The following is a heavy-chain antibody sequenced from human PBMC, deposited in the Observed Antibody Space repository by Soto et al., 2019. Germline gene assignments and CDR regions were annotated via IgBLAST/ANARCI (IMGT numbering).Heavy chain of an antibody. D-gene: IGHD3-10*01. V-gene: IGHV1-8*01. CDR2: MNPNSGNT. CDR3: ARAQYGYYYYGMDV. Sequence: GASVKVSCKASGYTFTSYDINWLRQSTGQGLEWMGWMNPNSGNTGYAQKFQGRVTMTRNTSISTAYMELSSLRSEDTAVYYCARAQYGYYYYGMDVWGQGTTVTVS. CDR1: GYTFTSYD. J-gene: IGHJ6*02.